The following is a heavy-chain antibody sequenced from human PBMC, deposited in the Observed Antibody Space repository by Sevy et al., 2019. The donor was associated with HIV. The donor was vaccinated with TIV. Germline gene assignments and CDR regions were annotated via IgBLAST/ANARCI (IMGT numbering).Heavy chain of an antibody. Sequence: GESLKISCAASGFTFSSYGMHWVRQAPGKGLKWVAVIWYDRSNKYYADSVKGRFTSSRDNSKNMLYLQMNSLRAEDTAVYYCARQSIAVAGIGYYFDYWGQGTLVNVSS. D-gene: IGHD6-19*01. V-gene: IGHV3-33*01. CDR2: IWYDRSNK. CDR1: GFTFSSYG. J-gene: IGHJ4*02. CDR3: ARQSIAVAGIGYYFDY.